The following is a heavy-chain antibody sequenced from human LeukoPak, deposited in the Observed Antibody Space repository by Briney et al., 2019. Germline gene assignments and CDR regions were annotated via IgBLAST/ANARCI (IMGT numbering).Heavy chain of an antibody. D-gene: IGHD3-22*01. CDR2: IYYSGST. Sequence: SQTLSLTCTVSGGSINSGDYYWSWIRQPPGRGLEWIGYIYYSGSTYYNPSLKSRVTISVDTSKNQFSLKLSSVTAADTAVYYCARKVYDSSGCLDYWGQGTLVTVSS. CDR3: ARKVYDSSGCLDY. J-gene: IGHJ4*02. CDR1: GGSINSGDYY. V-gene: IGHV4-30-4*01.